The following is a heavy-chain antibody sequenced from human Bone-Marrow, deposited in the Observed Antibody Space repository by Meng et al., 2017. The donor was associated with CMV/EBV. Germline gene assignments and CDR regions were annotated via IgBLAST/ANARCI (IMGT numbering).Heavy chain of an antibody. CDR1: GFNFSSYA. J-gene: IGHJ5*02. D-gene: IGHD2-2*02. CDR2: ISASADST. Sequence: GESLKISCAASGFNFSSYAMSWVRQAPGKGLEWVSTISASADSTYYADSVKGRFTISRDNSKNRLYLHIDRLRAEDTAVYRCAKEDWTFCSRGSCYTRNVPWFDPWGQGTLVTVSS. CDR3: AKEDWTFCSRGSCYTRNVPWFDP. V-gene: IGHV3-23*01.